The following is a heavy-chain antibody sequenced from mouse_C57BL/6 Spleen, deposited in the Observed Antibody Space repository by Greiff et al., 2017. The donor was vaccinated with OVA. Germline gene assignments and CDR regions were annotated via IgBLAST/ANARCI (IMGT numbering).Heavy chain of an antibody. V-gene: IGHV1-80*01. CDR3: ARQGSLGFDY. D-gene: IGHD6-2*01. J-gene: IGHJ2*01. CDR2: IYPGDGDT. Sequence: VKLQESGAELVKPGASVKISCKASGYAFSSYWMNWVKQRPGKGLEWIGQIYPGDGDTNYNGKFKGKATLTADKSSSTAYMQLSSLTSEDSAVYFCARQGSLGFDYWGQGTTLTVSS. CDR1: GYAFSSYW.